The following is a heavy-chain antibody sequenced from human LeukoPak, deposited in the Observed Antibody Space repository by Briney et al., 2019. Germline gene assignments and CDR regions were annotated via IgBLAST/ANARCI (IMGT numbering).Heavy chain of an antibody. CDR2: IYSSGTT. CDR3: AREVGATSPRAGFDI. Sequence: SETLSLTCTVSGGSISSSSYYWGWLRQPPGKGLEWIVSIYSSGTTYYNPSLKSRVTISVDTSKNQFSLKLSSVTAADTAMYYCAREVGATSPRAGFDIWGQGTMVTVSS. J-gene: IGHJ3*02. V-gene: IGHV4-39*07. D-gene: IGHD1-26*01. CDR1: GGSISSSSYY.